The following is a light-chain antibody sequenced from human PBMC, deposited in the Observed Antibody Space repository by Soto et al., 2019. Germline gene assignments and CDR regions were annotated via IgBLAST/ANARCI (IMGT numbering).Light chain of an antibody. CDR1: AGAVTSGQY. J-gene: IGLJ3*02. Sequence: QAVVTQEPSLTVSPGGTVTLTCGSSAGAVTSGQYPFWFQQKPGQAPKTLIYDTSRRHSWTPARFSGSLLGGKAALTLSGTQPEDEAEYYCLLSYNGVQVFGGGTTLTVL. V-gene: IGLV7-46*01. CDR2: DTS. CDR3: LLSYNGVQV.